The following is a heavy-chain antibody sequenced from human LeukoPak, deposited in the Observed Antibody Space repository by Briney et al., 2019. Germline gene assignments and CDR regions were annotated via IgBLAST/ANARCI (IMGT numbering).Heavy chain of an antibody. J-gene: IGHJ4*02. V-gene: IGHV1-2*02. D-gene: IGHD5-12*01. Sequence: ASVKVSSKACGYTFTGYYMHWVLQAPGQGLEWMGWINPDNGGTNYAQKFQGRVTMTRDMSISTAYMELSRLRSDDTAVYYCARDPSNSGYDYLYYFDYWGQGTLVTVSS. CDR3: ARDPSNSGYDYLYYFDY. CDR2: INPDNGGT. CDR1: GYTFTGYY.